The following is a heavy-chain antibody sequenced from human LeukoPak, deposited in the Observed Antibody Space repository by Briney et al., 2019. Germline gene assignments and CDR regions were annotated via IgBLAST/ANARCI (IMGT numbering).Heavy chain of an antibody. J-gene: IGHJ4*02. CDR2: IYHSGST. CDR3: ARGGESSSPDY. V-gene: IGHV4-38-2*02. CDR1: GYSISSGYY. Sequence: SETLSLTCTVSGYSISSGYYWGWIRQPPGKGLEWIGSIYHSGSTYYNPSLKSRVTISVDTSKNQFSLKLSSVTAADPAVYYCARGGESSSPDYWGQGTLVTVSS. D-gene: IGHD6-13*01.